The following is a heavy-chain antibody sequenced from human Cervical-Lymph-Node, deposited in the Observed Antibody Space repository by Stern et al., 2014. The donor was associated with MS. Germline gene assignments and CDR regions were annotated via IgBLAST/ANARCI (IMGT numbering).Heavy chain of an antibody. D-gene: IGHD4-11*01. CDR3: ARDRRTTKFFDF. V-gene: IGHV3-33*08. CDR1: GFTFSAYG. Sequence: MQLVESGGGVVRPGRSLRLSCVASGFTFSAYGMHWVRQAPGKGLEGVAIIRSDGSTKDNADSVKGRFTISRDNSKNTLYLQMTSLRPDDTAVYYCARDRRTTKFFDFWGQGARVTVAS. CDR2: IRSDGSTK. J-gene: IGHJ4*02.